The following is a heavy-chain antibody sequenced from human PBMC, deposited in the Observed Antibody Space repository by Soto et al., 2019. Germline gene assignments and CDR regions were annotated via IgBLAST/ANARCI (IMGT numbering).Heavy chain of an antibody. V-gene: IGHV5-10-1*01. CDR3: ASLGLERLSIAAAGTYYYYYGMDV. Sequence: PGESLKISCKGSGYSFTSYWISWVRQMPGKGLEWMGRIDPSDSYTNYSPSFQGHVTISADKSISTAYLQWSSLKASDTAMYYCASLGLERLSIAAAGTYYYYYGMDVWGKGTTVTVSS. CDR2: IDPSDSYT. D-gene: IGHD6-13*01. CDR1: GYSFTSYW. J-gene: IGHJ6*04.